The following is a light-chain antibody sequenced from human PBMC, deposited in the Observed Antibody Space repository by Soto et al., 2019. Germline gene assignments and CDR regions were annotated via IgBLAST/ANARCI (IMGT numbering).Light chain of an antibody. CDR1: QNVARPS. V-gene: IGKV3-20*01. J-gene: IGKJ1*01. CDR2: GAS. Sequence: EIVLRQSPATLSLSPGEPATLSCRASQNVARPSLAWYQQIPSQAPRLLISGASSRAADIPDRFSGSGSGTDFTLTINRLEPEDFAVYYCQQYGGSPRTFGQGTKVDIK. CDR3: QQYGGSPRT.